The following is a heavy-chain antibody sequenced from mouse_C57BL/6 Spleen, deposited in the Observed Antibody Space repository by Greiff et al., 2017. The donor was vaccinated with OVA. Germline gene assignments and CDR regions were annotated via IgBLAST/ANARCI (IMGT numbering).Heavy chain of an antibody. J-gene: IGHJ2*01. CDR2: IHPNSGST. V-gene: IGHV1-64*01. Sequence: VQLQQPGAELVKPGASVKLSCKASGYTFTSYWMHWVKQRPGQGLEWIGMIHPNSGSTNYNEKFKSKATLTVDKSSSTAYMQLSSLTSEDSAGYYCATYGSSYYFDYWGQGTTLTVSS. CDR3: ATYGSSYYFDY. CDR1: GYTFTSYW. D-gene: IGHD1-1*01.